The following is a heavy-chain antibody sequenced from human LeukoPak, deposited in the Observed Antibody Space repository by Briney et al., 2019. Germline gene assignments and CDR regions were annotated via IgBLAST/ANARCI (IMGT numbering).Heavy chain of an antibody. CDR3: ARVRVVAGLRYYYYYGMDV. D-gene: IGHD2-15*01. V-gene: IGHV1-2*02. Sequence: GASVKVSCKASGYTFTGYYMHWVRQAPGQGLEWMGWINPNSGGTNYAQKFQGRVTMTRDTSISTAYMELSRLRSDDTAVYYWARVRVVAGLRYYYYYGMDVWGQGTTVTVSS. CDR1: GYTFTGYY. J-gene: IGHJ6*02. CDR2: INPNSGGT.